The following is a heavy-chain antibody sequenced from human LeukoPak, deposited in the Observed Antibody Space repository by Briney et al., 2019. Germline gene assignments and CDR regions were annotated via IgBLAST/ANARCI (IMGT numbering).Heavy chain of an antibody. CDR1: GFTFSSYW. Sequence: PGGSLRLSCAASGFTFSSYWMHWVRQAPGKGLVWVSHINTDGSSTNYADSVKGRFTISRDNAKNTLYLQMNSLRAEDTAVYYCAREATFWDYGDGYPDYWGQGTLVTVSS. CDR3: AREATFWDYGDGYPDY. D-gene: IGHD4-17*01. V-gene: IGHV3-74*01. J-gene: IGHJ4*02. CDR2: INTDGSST.